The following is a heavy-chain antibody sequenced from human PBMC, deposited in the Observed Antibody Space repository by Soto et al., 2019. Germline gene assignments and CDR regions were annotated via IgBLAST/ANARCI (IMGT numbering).Heavy chain of an antibody. D-gene: IGHD3-9*01. J-gene: IGHJ4*02. CDR3: ARARDSDILTGYYYFDY. V-gene: IGHV1-69*13. CDR1: GGTFSSYA. CDR2: IIPIFVTA. Sequence: SVKVSCKASGGTFSSYAISWVRQAPGQGVEWMGGIIPIFVTANYAQKFQGRVTITADESTSTAYMELSRLRSEDTAVYYCARARDSDILTGYYYFDYWGQGTLVTVSS.